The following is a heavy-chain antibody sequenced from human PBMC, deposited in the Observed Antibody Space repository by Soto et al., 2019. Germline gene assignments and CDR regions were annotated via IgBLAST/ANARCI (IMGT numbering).Heavy chain of an antibody. J-gene: IGHJ4*02. CDR2: ISYDGSNK. CDR1: GFTFSSYA. Sequence: QVQLVESGGGVVQPGRSLRLSCAASGFTFSSYAMHWVRQAPGKGLEWVAVISYDGSNKYYADSVKGRFTISRDNSKNTLYLQRNSLRAEDTAVYFCARGYCSSISCYLTCFDYWGQGTLVTVSS. V-gene: IGHV3-30-3*01. D-gene: IGHD2-2*03. CDR3: ARGYCSSISCYLTCFDY.